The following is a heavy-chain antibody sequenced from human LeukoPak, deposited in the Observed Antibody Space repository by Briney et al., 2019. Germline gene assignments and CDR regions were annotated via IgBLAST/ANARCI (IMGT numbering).Heavy chain of an antibody. J-gene: IGHJ4*02. V-gene: IGHV1-2*02. CDR3: ARYMAAAGTFDY. D-gene: IGHD6-13*01. CDR2: INPNSGAT. CDR1: GYTFTAYY. Sequence: ASVKVSCKASGYTFTAYYMHWVRQAPGQGPEWMGWINPNSGATYYEQKFQGRVTMTRDTSISTAYMEVSRLRSDDSAVYYCARYMAAAGTFDYWGQGTLVTVSS.